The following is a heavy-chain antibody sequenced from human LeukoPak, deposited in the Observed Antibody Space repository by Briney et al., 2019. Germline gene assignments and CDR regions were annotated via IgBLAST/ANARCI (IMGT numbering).Heavy chain of an antibody. CDR1: GFTFSSYA. D-gene: IGHD4-17*01. CDR3: AKRGYGVYYYYGMDV. Sequence: GGSLRLSCAASGFTFSSYAMSWVRQAPGKGLEWVSAISGSGGSTYHADSVKGRFTISRDNSKNTLYLQMNSLRAEDTAVYYCAKRGYGVYYYYGMDVWGQGTTVTVSS. CDR2: ISGSGGST. J-gene: IGHJ6*02. V-gene: IGHV3-23*01.